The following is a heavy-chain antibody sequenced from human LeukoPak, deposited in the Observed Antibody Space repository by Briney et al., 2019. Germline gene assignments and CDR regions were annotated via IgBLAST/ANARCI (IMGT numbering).Heavy chain of an antibody. Sequence: GASVKVSCKASGYTFTSYGISWVRQAPGQGLEWMGWINPNSGGTNYAQKFQGRVTMTRDTSISTAYMELSRLRSDDTAVYYCATVGNLDYDYVWGSHDYWGQGTLVTVSS. J-gene: IGHJ4*02. CDR1: GYTFTSYG. CDR2: INPNSGGT. V-gene: IGHV1-2*02. CDR3: ATVGNLDYDYVWGSHDY. D-gene: IGHD3-16*01.